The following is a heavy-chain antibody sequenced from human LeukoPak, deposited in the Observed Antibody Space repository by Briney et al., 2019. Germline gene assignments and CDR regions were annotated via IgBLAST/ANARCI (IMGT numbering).Heavy chain of an antibody. J-gene: IGHJ4*02. CDR3: ARDLAVAGT. V-gene: IGHV3-48*01. Sequence: GGSLRLSCAASGFTFSSYSMNWVRQAPGKGLEWVSYISSSSSTIYYADSVKGRFTISRDSAKNSLYLQMNSLRAEDTAVYYCARDLAVAGTWGQGTLVTVSS. D-gene: IGHD6-19*01. CDR2: ISSSSSTI. CDR1: GFTFSSYS.